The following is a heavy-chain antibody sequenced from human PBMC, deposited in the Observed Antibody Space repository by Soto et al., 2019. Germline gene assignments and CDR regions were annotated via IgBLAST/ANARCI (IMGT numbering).Heavy chain of an antibody. CDR3: ARDITTVHRPYYYGMDV. V-gene: IGHV3-30-3*01. D-gene: IGHD4-4*01. J-gene: IGHJ6*02. CDR1: GFTFSSYA. Sequence: GGSLRLSCAASGFTFSSYAMHWVRQAPGKGLEWVAVISYDGSNKYYADSVKGRFTISRDNSKNTLYLQMNSLRAEDTAVYYCARDITTVHRPYYYGMDVWGQGTTVTV. CDR2: ISYDGSNK.